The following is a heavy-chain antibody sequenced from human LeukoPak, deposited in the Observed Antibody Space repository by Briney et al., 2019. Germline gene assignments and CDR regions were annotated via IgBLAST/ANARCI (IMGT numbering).Heavy chain of an antibody. CDR1: GGSISSGGYY. CDR3: ARHGVQLDYLDY. D-gene: IGHD1-1*01. V-gene: IGHV4-31*03. J-gene: IGHJ4*02. CDR2: IYYSGST. Sequence: SETLSLTCTVSGGSISSGGYYWSWIRQHPGKGLEWIGYIYYSGSTYYNPSLKSRVTISVDTSKNQFSLKLSSVTAADTAVYYCARHGVQLDYLDYWGQGTLVTVSS.